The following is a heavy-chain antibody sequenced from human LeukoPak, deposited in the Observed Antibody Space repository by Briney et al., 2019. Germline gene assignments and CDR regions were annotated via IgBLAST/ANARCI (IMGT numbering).Heavy chain of an antibody. V-gene: IGHV1-69*13. CDR2: IIPISGTT. CDR3: ARKLRLGGNWFDP. D-gene: IGHD1-26*01. CDR1: GGTFTSYA. J-gene: IGHJ5*02. Sequence: ASVKVSCKTSGGTFTSYAITWVRQAPGQGLEWMGKIIPISGTTNYTQKFQGRVTFTADESTSTAYMELSSLRSEDTALYYCARKLRLGGNWFDPWGQGTLVTVSS.